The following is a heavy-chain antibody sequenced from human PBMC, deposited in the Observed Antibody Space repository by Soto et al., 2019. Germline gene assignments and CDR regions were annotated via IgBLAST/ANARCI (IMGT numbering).Heavy chain of an antibody. Sequence: QVQLVESGGGLVKPGGSLRLSCAASGFTFSDYYMSWIRQAPGKGLEWVSYISSSSSYTNYADSVKGRFTISRDNAKNSLYLQMNSLRAEDTAVYYCARIIAAAGGRWYFDLWGRGTLVTVSS. D-gene: IGHD6-13*01. CDR1: GFTFSDYY. CDR2: ISSSSSYT. CDR3: ARIIAAAGGRWYFDL. V-gene: IGHV3-11*05. J-gene: IGHJ2*01.